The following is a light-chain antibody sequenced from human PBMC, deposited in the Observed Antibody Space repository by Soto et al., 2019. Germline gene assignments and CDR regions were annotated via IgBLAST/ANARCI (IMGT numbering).Light chain of an antibody. Sequence: QSVLTQPPSASGSPGQSVTISCPGTSSDVGGYNYVSLYQKHPGKAPKLIIYEVSKRPSGVPDRFSGSKYGDTASLTVSGLQAEDETDYYCSSYAGNYLGFGGVTKLTVL. CDR1: SSDVGGYNY. CDR2: EVS. J-gene: IGLJ2*01. V-gene: IGLV2-8*01. CDR3: SSYAGNYLG.